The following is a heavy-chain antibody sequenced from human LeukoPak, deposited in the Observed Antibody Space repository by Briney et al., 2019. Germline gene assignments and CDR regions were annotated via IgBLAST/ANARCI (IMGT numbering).Heavy chain of an antibody. V-gene: IGHV1-3*01. CDR1: GYTFTSYA. CDR2: INAGNGNT. CDR3: ARAGGRGYYAY. D-gene: IGHD3-3*01. J-gene: IGHJ4*02. Sequence: GASVKVSCKASGYTFTSYAMHWVRQAPGQRLEWMGWINAGNGNTKYSQKFQGRVTITRDTSASTAYMELSSLRSKDTAVYYCARAGGRGYYAYWGQGTLVTVSS.